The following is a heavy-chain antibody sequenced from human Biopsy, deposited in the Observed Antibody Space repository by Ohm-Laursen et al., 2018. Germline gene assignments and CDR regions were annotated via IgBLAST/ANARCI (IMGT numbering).Heavy chain of an antibody. CDR2: ISSSGGTT. D-gene: IGHD3-10*01. J-gene: IGHJ4*02. CDR1: GFIFSEYY. V-gene: IGHV3-11*01. Sequence: GSLRLSCTAPGFIFSEYYMSWIRQAPGKGPEWLSYISSSGGTTDYADSVKGRFTISRDDAKNTLYLQMNSLRAEDTAIYFCARDFVSGRGDIWGPGARVTVSS. CDR3: ARDFVSGRGDI.